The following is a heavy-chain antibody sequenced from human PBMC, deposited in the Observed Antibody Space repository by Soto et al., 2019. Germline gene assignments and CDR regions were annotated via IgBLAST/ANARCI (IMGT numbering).Heavy chain of an antibody. J-gene: IGHJ6*01. V-gene: IGHV4-4*02. CDR2: IYHSGST. CDR1: QESRSSGNW. Sequence: ENLYLRSAVSQESRSSGNWSNWVRQSTRKGLEWPGEIYHSGSTNYNPSLKSRVTLSVAKSKNQFSLKLSSVTAADTAVYYCARDQVLGFIVGANAPFVFSSCYYGMDDWGPVTAVT. D-gene: IGHD1-26*01. CDR3: ARDQVLGFIVGANAPFVFSSCYYGMDD.